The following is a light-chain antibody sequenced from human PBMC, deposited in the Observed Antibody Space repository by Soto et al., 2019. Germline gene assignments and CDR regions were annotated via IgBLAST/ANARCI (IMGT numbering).Light chain of an antibody. CDR2: GAS. CDR3: QQYGSSLRT. CDR1: QSVSSSY. J-gene: IGKJ1*01. V-gene: IGKV3-20*01. Sequence: EIVLTQSPGTLSLPPGERATLSCRASQSVSSSYLAWYQQKPGQAPRLLIYGASSRATGIPDRFSGSGSGTDFTLTISSLEPEDFAVYYCQQYGSSLRTFGQGTKVEIK.